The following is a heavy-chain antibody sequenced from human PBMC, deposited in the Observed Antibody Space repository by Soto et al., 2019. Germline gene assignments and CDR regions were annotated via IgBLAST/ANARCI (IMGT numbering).Heavy chain of an antibody. CDR1: GGTFSSYT. Sequence: QVQLVQSGAEVKKPGSSVKVSCKASGGTFSSYTISWVRQAPGQGLEWMGRIIPILGIANYAQKFQGRVTITADKSTSTAYMEQRSLRSEDTAVYYCARDWLRSGYALWGQGPLVTVSS. CDR2: IIPILGIA. J-gene: IGHJ4*02. V-gene: IGHV1-69*08. D-gene: IGHD5-12*01. CDR3: ARDWLRSGYAL.